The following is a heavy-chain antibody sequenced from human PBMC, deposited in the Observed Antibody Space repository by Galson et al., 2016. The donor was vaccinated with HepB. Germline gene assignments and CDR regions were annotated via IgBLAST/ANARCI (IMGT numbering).Heavy chain of an antibody. CDR1: GFGLFNFW. J-gene: IGHJ4*02. CDR2: IKQVGSEE. CDR3: ARWDYTSGPLDS. D-gene: IGHD6-19*01. V-gene: IGHV3-7*01. Sequence: SLRLSCAGSGFGLFNFWMNWVRQTPGGGLAWVANIKQVGSEEHYVDSVKGRFTISRDNAKNLLYLQMNSLRADDTAVYFCARWDYTSGPLDSWGRGTLVTVSS.